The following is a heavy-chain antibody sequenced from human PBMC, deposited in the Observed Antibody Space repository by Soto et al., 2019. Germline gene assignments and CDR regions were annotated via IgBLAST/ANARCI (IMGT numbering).Heavy chain of an antibody. Sequence: QVQLVQSGAKVKRPGSSVTVSCRISEDTFSNYGISWVRQAPGQGLEWMGGIIPVFGTTNSAEKFEGRVTITADQSTSTVYMELTSLRFEETAMYYCAREKQLAAHGLDVWGQGTTVTVSS. CDR3: AREKQLAAHGLDV. CDR1: EDTFSNYG. V-gene: IGHV1-69*01. CDR2: IIPVFGTT. J-gene: IGHJ6*02. D-gene: IGHD6-25*01.